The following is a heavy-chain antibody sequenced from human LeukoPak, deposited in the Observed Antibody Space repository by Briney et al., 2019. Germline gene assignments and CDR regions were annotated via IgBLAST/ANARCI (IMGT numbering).Heavy chain of an antibody. Sequence: ASVKVSCKAPGYALNGYAMNWVRQAPGQGLEWMGWINTNTGNPTYAQAFTGRFVFSLDTSVNTAYLQISSLKSEDTAVYFCARGSYSSGCGDYWGQGTLVTVSS. CDR3: ARGSYSSGCGDY. CDR1: GYALNGYA. D-gene: IGHD6-19*01. CDR2: INTNTGNP. V-gene: IGHV7-4-1*02. J-gene: IGHJ4*02.